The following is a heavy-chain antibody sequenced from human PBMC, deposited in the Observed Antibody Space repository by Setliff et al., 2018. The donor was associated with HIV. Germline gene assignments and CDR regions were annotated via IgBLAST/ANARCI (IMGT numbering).Heavy chain of an antibody. CDR2: VYYSGTA. Sequence: SETLSLTCTVSGGSINSGSYYWGWVRQPPGKGLEWLGSVYYSGTAYYNPSLKSRLTMSVDTSKNQFYLKLTSVTAADTAAYYCARLGPWTGYRTNWFDPWGQGTLVTVSS. CDR1: GGSINSGSYY. V-gene: IGHV4-39*01. J-gene: IGHJ5*02. CDR3: ARLGPWTGYRTNWFDP. D-gene: IGHD3-3*01.